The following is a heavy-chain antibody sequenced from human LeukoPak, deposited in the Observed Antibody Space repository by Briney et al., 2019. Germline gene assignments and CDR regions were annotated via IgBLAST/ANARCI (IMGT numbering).Heavy chain of an antibody. J-gene: IGHJ4*02. CDR2: IIPIFNTS. Sequence: SVKVSCKASGGTFSSYAISWVRQAPGQGLEWMGGIIPIFNTSNYAQKFRGRVTITADDSTSTAYMELSSPRSEDTAVYYCARSYDSSGYYVFDYWGQGTLVTVSS. D-gene: IGHD3-22*01. CDR3: ARSYDSSGYYVFDY. V-gene: IGHV1-69*13. CDR1: GGTFSSYA.